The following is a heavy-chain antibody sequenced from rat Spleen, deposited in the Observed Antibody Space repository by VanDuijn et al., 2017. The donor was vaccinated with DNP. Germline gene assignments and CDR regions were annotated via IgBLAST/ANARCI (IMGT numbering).Heavy chain of an antibody. CDR2: ISYSGST. CDR3: ASYYYDGYYAMDA. J-gene: IGHJ4*01. V-gene: IGHV3-1*01. CDR1: GYSITSSY. Sequence: EVQLQESGPGLVKPSQSLSLTCSVTGYSITSSYRWNWIRKFPGNKMEWIGYISYSGSTTYNPSLKSRISITRDTSKNQFFLQLNSVTTEDTATYYCASYYYDGYYAMDAWGQGTSVTVSS. D-gene: IGHD1-12*02.